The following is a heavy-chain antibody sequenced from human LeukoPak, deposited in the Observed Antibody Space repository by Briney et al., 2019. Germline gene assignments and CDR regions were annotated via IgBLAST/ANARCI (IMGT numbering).Heavy chain of an antibody. J-gene: IGHJ3*02. CDR3: ARDRGVAARRTRDAFDI. CDR2: TNAGNGNT. Sequence: ASVKVSCKASGYTFTSYGISWVRQAPGQRLEWMGWTNAGNGNTKYSQKFQGRVTITRDTSASTAYMELSSLRSEDTAVYYCARDRGVAARRTRDAFDIWGQGTMVTVSS. D-gene: IGHD6-6*01. V-gene: IGHV1-3*01. CDR1: GYTFTSYG.